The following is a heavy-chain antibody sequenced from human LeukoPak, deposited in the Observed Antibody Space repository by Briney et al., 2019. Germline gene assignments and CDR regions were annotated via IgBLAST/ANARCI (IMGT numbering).Heavy chain of an antibody. D-gene: IGHD3/OR15-3a*01. Sequence: SVKVSCKASGFTFTSSAVQWVRQARGQRLEWIGWIVVGSGNTNYAQKFQERVTITRDMSTSTAYMELSSLRSEDTAVYYCAAVPLGIFGPLHPHFDYWGQGTLVTVSS. CDR3: AAVPLGIFGPLHPHFDY. CDR2: IVVGSGNT. CDR1: GFTFTSSA. V-gene: IGHV1-58*01. J-gene: IGHJ4*02.